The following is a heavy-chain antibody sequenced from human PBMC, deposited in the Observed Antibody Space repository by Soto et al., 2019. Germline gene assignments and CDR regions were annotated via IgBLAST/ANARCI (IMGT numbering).Heavy chain of an antibody. Sequence: PSETLSLTCTVSGGSISSYYWSWIRQPPGKGLEWIGYIYYGGSTNYNPSLKSRVTISVDNSKNTAYLQMSSLRPEDTAVYYCGKGEYYYDGSAYYPFDYWGQGRMVTVSS. J-gene: IGHJ4*02. D-gene: IGHD3-22*01. CDR1: GGSISSYY. CDR3: GKGEYYYDGSAYYPFDY. CDR2: IYYGGST. V-gene: IGHV4-59*01.